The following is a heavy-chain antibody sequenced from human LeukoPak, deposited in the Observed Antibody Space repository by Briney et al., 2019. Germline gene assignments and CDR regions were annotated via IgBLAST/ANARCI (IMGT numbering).Heavy chain of an antibody. CDR3: ARFVGPATKQYFDY. D-gene: IGHD6-19*01. Sequence: GGSLRLSCAASGFTFSNYDMNWVRQAPGKGLEWVSAISGSGTYIYYAELVKGRFTISRDNAKNSLYLHMDSLRAEDTSVYYCARFVGPATKQYFDYWGQGILVTVSS. CDR1: GFTFSNYD. J-gene: IGHJ4*02. CDR2: ISGSGTYI. V-gene: IGHV3-21*06.